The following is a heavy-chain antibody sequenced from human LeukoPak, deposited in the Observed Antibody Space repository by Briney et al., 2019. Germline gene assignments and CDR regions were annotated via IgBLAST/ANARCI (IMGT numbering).Heavy chain of an antibody. CDR1: GASISSSY. J-gene: IGHJ4*02. CDR2: IYASGSN. Sequence: PSQTLSLTCTVSGASISSSYWSSIRQPAGKGREWLGRIYASGSNNYNPSLKSRVTMSVDTSKKQFSLKLISVTAADTAVYYCARDGGYCSSTSCPPFDYWGQGTLVTVSS. D-gene: IGHD2-2*01. V-gene: IGHV4-4*07. CDR3: ARDGGYCSSTSCPPFDY.